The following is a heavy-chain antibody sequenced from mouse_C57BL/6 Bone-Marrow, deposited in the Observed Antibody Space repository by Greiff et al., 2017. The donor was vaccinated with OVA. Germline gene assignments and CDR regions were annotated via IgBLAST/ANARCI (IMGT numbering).Heavy chain of an antibody. CDR1: GYTFTSYW. CDR3: TGVCDCDSDYYAMDY. J-gene: IGHJ4*01. CDR2: IYPGNSDT. V-gene: IGHV1-5*01. Sequence: EVQLQQSGTVLARPGASVKMSCKTSGYTFTSYWMHWVKQRPGQGLEWIGAIYPGNSDTSYNQKFKGKAKLTADTSASTAYMELSRLTNEDSAIYYYTGVCDCDSDYYAMDYWGQGTSVTVSS. D-gene: IGHD2-4*01.